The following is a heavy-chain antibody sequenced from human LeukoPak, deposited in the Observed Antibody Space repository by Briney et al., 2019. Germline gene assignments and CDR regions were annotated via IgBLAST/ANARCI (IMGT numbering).Heavy chain of an antibody. CDR1: GFTFSGYW. Sequence: GGSLRLSCAASGFTFSGYWMSWVRQAPGKGLEWVANIKQDGSEKYYVDSVKGRFTISRDNAKNSLYLQMNSLRAEDTAVYYCARDLVTMVRGVTPKGFDYWGQGTLVTVSS. J-gene: IGHJ4*02. V-gene: IGHV3-7*01. CDR3: ARDLVTMVRGVTPKGFDY. CDR2: IKQDGSEK. D-gene: IGHD3-10*01.